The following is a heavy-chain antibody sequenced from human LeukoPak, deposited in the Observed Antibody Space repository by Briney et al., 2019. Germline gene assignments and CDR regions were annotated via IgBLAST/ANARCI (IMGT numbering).Heavy chain of an antibody. CDR1: GGSISSYY. J-gene: IGHJ4*02. CDR2: IYYRGST. D-gene: IGHD1-26*01. CDR3: ARLGGSSQFDY. V-gene: IGHV4-59*01. Sequence: PSETLSLTCTVSGGSISSYYWSWIRQPPGKGLEWIGYIYYRGSTNYNSSLKGRVTVSLDTSKSQFSLKLSSVTAADTAVYYCARLGGSSQFDYWGQGILVTVSS.